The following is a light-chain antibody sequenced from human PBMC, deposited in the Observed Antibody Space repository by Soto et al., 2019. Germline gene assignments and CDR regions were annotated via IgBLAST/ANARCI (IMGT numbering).Light chain of an antibody. CDR1: QTVISNY. V-gene: IGKV3-20*01. Sequence: ESVLAQSPDTLSLSPGEGATLSCRSSQTVISNYLAWYQKKPGQATRLLIYGASNRATGIPDRFRGSGSGTDLNLTMRGVEPEDYAMYFCQKYDKSPYTFGQGTKLEIK. CDR3: QKYDKSPYT. J-gene: IGKJ2*01. CDR2: GAS.